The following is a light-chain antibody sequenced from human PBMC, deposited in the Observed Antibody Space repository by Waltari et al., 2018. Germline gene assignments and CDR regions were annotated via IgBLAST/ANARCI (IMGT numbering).Light chain of an antibody. CDR3: QQRNVYPYS. J-gene: IGKJ2*03. Sequence: EIQITQSPSSLSAYVGAKVTITCIASQGISNALAGYQQRPGKAPKLLIYAASSLPGGVPARFSGSGSVTDFTLTISSLQPEDFAVYYCQQRNVYPYSFGQGTKVEIK. CDR1: QGISNA. CDR2: AAS. V-gene: IGKV1-17*01.